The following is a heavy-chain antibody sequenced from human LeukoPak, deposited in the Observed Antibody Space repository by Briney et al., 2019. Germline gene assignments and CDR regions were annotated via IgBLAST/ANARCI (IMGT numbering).Heavy chain of an antibody. CDR3: ARVASSWAAEYFQH. CDR2: IYHSGST. Sequence: SETLSLTCTVSGGSISSYYWGWIRQPPGKGLEWIGSIYHSGSTYYNPSLKSRVTISIDTSKNQFSLKLSSVTAADTAVYYCARVASSWAAEYFQHWGQGTLVTVAS. CDR1: GGSISSYY. D-gene: IGHD6-13*01. V-gene: IGHV4-39*07. J-gene: IGHJ1*01.